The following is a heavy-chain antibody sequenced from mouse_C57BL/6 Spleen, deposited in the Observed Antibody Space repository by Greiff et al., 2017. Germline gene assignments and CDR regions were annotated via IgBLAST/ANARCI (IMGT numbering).Heavy chain of an antibody. CDR3: ARSGGNYPYAMDY. J-gene: IGHJ4*01. CDR2: IDPSDSYT. V-gene: IGHV1-50*01. Sequence: VKLQQPGAELVKPGASVKLSCKASGYTFTSYWMQWVKQRPGQGLEWIGEIDPSDSYTNYNQKFKGKATLTVDTSSSTAYMQLSSLTSEDSAVYYCARSGGNYPYAMDYWGQGTSVTVSS. CDR1: GYTFTSYW. D-gene: IGHD2-1*01.